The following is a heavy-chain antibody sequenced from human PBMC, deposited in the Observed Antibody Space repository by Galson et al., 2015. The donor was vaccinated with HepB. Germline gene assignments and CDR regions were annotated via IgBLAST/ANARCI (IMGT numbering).Heavy chain of an antibody. CDR1: GYTFTSYG. J-gene: IGHJ6*02. CDR2: ISAYNGNT. CDR3: ARPVRPPHYGDYDYYYGMDV. Sequence: QSGAEVKKPGESLKISCKASGYTFTSYGISWVRQAPGQGLEWMGWISAYNGNTNYAQKLQGRVTMTTDTSTSTAYMELRSLRSDDTAVYYCARPVRPPHYGDYDYYYGMDVWGQGTTVTVSS. V-gene: IGHV1-18*04. D-gene: IGHD4-17*01.